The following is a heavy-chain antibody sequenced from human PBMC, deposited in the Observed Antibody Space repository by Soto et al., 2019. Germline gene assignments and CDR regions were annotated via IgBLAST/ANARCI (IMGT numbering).Heavy chain of an antibody. D-gene: IGHD2-8*01. V-gene: IGHV4-39*01. CDR2: IYYSGST. CDR3: ARRAPITVLDY. Sequence: SETLSLTCTVSGGSISSSSYYWGWIRQPPGKGLEWIGSIYYSGSTYYNPSLKSRVTISVDTSKNQFSLKLSPVTAADTAVYYCARRAPITVLDYWGQGTLVTVSS. J-gene: IGHJ4*02. CDR1: GGSISSSSYY.